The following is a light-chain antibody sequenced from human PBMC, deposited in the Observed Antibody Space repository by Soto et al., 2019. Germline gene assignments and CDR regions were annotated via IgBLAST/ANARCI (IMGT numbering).Light chain of an antibody. CDR2: HTS. CDR1: QTVNSR. CDR3: QQYNNWPPWT. Sequence: EIVLTQSPATLSSSPGERATLSCRASQTVNSRLAWYQHKPGQAPRLLIYHTSNRATGIPARFSGSGSGTDFTLTISNLQSEDFAVYYCQQYNNWPPWTFGQGTKVDI. V-gene: IGKV3-11*01. J-gene: IGKJ1*01.